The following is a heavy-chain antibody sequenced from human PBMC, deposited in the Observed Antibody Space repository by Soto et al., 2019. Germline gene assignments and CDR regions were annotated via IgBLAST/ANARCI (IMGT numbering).Heavy chain of an antibody. CDR3: ARDPHEYWTSYWFDP. CDR1: GYTFTSYD. Sequence: EASVKVSCKASGYTFTSYDINWVRQATGQGLELMGWISAYDGKTTYAEKFQGRVTMTTDASTSTAYMELRSLRSDDTAVYYCARDPHEYWTSYWFDPWGQGTLVTVSS. D-gene: IGHD3-3*01. CDR2: ISAYDGKT. V-gene: IGHV1-18*01. J-gene: IGHJ5*02.